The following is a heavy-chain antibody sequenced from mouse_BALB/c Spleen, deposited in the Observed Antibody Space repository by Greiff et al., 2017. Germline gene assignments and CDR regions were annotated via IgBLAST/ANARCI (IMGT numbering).Heavy chain of an antibody. D-gene: IGHD3-1*01. CDR1: GFTFSSYT. Sequence: EVKVVESGGGLVKPGGSLKLSCAASGFTFSSYTMSWVRQTPEKRLEWVATISSGGSYTYYPDSVKGRFTISRDNAKNTLYLQMSSLKSEDTAMYYCTRDWANSFYAMDYWGQGTSVTVSS. V-gene: IGHV5-6-4*01. CDR2: ISSGGSYT. J-gene: IGHJ4*01. CDR3: TRDWANSFYAMDY.